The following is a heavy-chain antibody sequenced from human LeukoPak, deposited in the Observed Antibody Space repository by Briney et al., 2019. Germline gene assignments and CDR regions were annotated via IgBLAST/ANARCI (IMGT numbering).Heavy chain of an antibody. D-gene: IGHD3-3*01. CDR3: ARDHYDFWGGYLRGAEGFDP. V-gene: IGHV4-30-4*08. Sequence: PSQALSLTCTVSGGSISSGDYYWSWIRQPPGKGLEWIGYIYYSGSTYYNPSLKSRVTISVDTSKNQFSLKLSSVTAADTAVYYCARDHYDFWGGYLRGAEGFDPWGQGTLVTVSS. CDR2: IYYSGST. CDR1: GGSISSGDYY. J-gene: IGHJ5*02.